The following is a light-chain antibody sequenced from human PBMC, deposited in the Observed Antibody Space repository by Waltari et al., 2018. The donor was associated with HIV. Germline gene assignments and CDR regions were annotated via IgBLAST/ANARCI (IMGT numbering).Light chain of an antibody. CDR3: LQDYNYPRT. CDR2: VAS. J-gene: IGKJ1*01. V-gene: IGKV1-6*01. Sequence: AIPMTQSPSSLSASVGDRVTITCRASQGIRNNLGWYQQKPGKAPKLLIYVASSLASGVPSRCSGSGAGTDFTLTISILQPEDVATYYWLQDYNYPRTFGQGTKVEIK. CDR1: QGIRNN.